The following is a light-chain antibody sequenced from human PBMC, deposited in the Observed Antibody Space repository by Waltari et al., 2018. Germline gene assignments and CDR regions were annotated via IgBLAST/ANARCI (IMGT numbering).Light chain of an antibody. CDR3: AAWDDSLDVVV. V-gene: IGLV1-47*01. CDR2: RDD. CDR1: SSNIGNNY. J-gene: IGLJ2*01. Sequence: QSMLTQPPSASATPGQRVTISCSGASSNIGNNYVYWYHQIPGTAPKLLLYRDDQRPSEGPDRFSGSKSGTSAFLAISGLRSEDEADYHCAAWDDSLDVVVFGGGTKLTVL.